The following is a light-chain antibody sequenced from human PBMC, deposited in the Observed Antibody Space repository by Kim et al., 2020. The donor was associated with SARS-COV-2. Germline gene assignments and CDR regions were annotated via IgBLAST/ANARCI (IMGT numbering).Light chain of an antibody. Sequence: SYELTQPPSVSVSPGQTASITCSGDKLGDKYACWYQQKPGQSPVLVIYQDSKRPSGIPERFSGSNSGNTATLTISGTQAMDEADYYCQAWDSTWVFGGGTQLPS. CDR3: QAWDSTWV. J-gene: IGLJ3*02. CDR1: KLGDKY. CDR2: QDS. V-gene: IGLV3-1*01.